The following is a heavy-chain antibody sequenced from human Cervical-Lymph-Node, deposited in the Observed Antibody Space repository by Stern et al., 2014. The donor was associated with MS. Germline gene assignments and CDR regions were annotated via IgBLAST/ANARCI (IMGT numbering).Heavy chain of an antibody. V-gene: IGHV5-51*01. CDR1: GYTFTSYC. Sequence: EVQLVQSGPEVKRPGESLKISCQASGYTFTSYCIGWVRQMPGKGLEWIAIIFPGGSDIRYSPSFQGQVTISADNSINTAYLQWNNLKASDTAIYYCARQRYFDYWGQGTLVAVSS. CDR2: IFPGGSDI. J-gene: IGHJ4*02. CDR3: ARQRYFDY.